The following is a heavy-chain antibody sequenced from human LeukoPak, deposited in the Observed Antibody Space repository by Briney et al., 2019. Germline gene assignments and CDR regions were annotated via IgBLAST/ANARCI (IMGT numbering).Heavy chain of an antibody. Sequence: GGSLRLSCAASGFSLSKSGMSCVRQAPGKGREWVSVVYSGGSTYYADSVKGGFTISRDNSKNTLYLQMNSLRAEDKAVYYCARASISGSYYDYWGQGTLVTVSS. CDR3: ARASISGSYYDY. V-gene: IGHV3-66*01. J-gene: IGHJ4*02. CDR2: VYSGGST. D-gene: IGHD1-26*01. CDR1: GFSLSKSG.